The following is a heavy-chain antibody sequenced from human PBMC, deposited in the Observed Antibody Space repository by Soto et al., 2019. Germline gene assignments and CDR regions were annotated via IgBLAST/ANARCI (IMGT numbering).Heavy chain of an antibody. CDR2: IYYSGST. J-gene: IGHJ3*02. CDR1: GGSISSYY. Sequence: KPSETLSLTCTVSGGSISSYYWSWIRQPPGKGLEWIGYIYYSGSTNYNPSLKSRVTISVDTSKNQFSLKLSSVTAADTAVYYCARDQREKRWLQFYRPRAFDIWGQGTIVTVSS. V-gene: IGHV4-59*01. D-gene: IGHD5-12*01. CDR3: ARDQREKRWLQFYRPRAFDI.